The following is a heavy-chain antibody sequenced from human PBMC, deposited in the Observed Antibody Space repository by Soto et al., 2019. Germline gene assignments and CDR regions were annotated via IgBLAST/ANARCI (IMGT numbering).Heavy chain of an antibody. J-gene: IGHJ4*02. Sequence: QVQLQESGPGLVKPSGTLSLTCAVSGGSISSSNWWSWVRQPPGKGLEWIGEIYHSGSTNYNPSLKSRVTLAVDKSKSQFSLKLSSVTAEDTTVYYGASELRSTVTTHGSYWGQGTLVTVSS. CDR1: GGSISSSNW. D-gene: IGHD4-17*01. V-gene: IGHV4-4*02. CDR3: ASELRSTVTTHGSY. CDR2: IYHSGST.